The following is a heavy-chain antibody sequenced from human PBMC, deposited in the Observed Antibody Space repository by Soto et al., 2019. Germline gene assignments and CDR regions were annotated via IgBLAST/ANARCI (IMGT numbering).Heavy chain of an antibody. CDR1: GGTFSSYA. V-gene: IGHV1-69*13. J-gene: IGHJ4*02. Sequence: ASVKVSCKASGGTFSSYAISWVRQAPGQGLEWMGGIIPIFGTANYAQKFQGRVTITADESTSTAYMELSSLRSEDTAVYYCARIDYYDSSGYLGYFDYWGQGTLVTVS. CDR3: ARIDYYDSSGYLGYFDY. D-gene: IGHD3-22*01. CDR2: IIPIFGTA.